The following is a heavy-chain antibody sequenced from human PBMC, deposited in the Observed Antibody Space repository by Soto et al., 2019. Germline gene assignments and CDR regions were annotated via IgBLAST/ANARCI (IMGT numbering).Heavy chain of an antibody. Sequence: SQTLSLTCTVSGDSISNNNFYWGCIRQPPGKGLEWIGSIYYSGSTYYNPSLKSRVTISVDTSNNQLSLKLSSVTAADTAVYYCARHYGYYSHYMDVWTKGTTVTVSS. CDR1: GDSISNNNFY. CDR3: ARHYGYYSHYMDV. J-gene: IGHJ6*03. CDR2: IYYSGST. D-gene: IGHD3-10*01. V-gene: IGHV4-39*01.